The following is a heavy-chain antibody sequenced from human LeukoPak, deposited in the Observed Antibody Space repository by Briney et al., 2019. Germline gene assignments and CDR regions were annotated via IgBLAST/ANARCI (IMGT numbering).Heavy chain of an antibody. CDR1: GHTFTGYY. D-gene: IGHD5-18*01. CDR2: INPNSGGT. V-gene: IGHV1-2*02. J-gene: IGHJ4*02. Sequence: GASVKVSCKASGHTFTGYYMHWVRQAPGQGLEWMGWINPNSGGTNYAQKFQGRVTMTRDTSISTAYMELSRLRSDDTAVYYCARLPHPSRGYSYGSGFWGQGTLVTVSS. CDR3: ARLPHPSRGYSYGSGF.